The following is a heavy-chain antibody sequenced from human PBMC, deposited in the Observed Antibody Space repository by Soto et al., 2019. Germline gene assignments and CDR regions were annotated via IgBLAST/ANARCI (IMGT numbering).Heavy chain of an antibody. V-gene: IGHV1-3*01. D-gene: IGHD6-19*01. CDR1: GYTFTSYA. Sequence: QVPLVQSGAEVKKPGASVKVSCKASGYTFTSYAMHWVRQAPGQRLEWMGWINAGNGNTKYSQKFQGRVTITRDTSASTAYMELSSLRSEDTAVYYCARDRIAVASIDYWGQGTLVTVSS. J-gene: IGHJ4*02. CDR3: ARDRIAVASIDY. CDR2: INAGNGNT.